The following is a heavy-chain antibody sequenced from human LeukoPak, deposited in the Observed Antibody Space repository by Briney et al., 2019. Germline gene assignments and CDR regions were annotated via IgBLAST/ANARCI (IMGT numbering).Heavy chain of an antibody. J-gene: IGHJ4*02. Sequence: GSLRLSCAASGFSFKNAWMSWVRQPPGKGLEWIGEINHSGSTNYNPSLKSRVTISVDTSKNQFSLKLSSVTAADTAVYYCARESGSGFDYWGQGTLVTVSS. CDR3: ARESGSGFDY. CDR2: INHSGST. V-gene: IGHV4-34*01. CDR1: GFSFKNAW. D-gene: IGHD3-10*01.